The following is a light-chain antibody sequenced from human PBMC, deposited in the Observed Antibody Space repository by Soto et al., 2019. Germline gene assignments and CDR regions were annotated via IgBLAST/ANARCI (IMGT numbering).Light chain of an antibody. CDR2: DAS. Sequence: VLTQSPATLSLSPGERATFSCRTSQSVSSYLAWYQQKPGQAPRLLIYDASYSATGIPARFSGSGSGTDFTLTISSLEPEDFAVYYCQQRTNWPSFTFGPGTKVDIK. CDR3: QQRTNWPSFT. V-gene: IGKV3-11*01. J-gene: IGKJ3*01. CDR1: QSVSSY.